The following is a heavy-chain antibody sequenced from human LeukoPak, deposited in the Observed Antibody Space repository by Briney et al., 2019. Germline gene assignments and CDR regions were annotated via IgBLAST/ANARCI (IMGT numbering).Heavy chain of an antibody. CDR3: ARLYGSGSYYQFRYFDY. Sequence: TGGSLRLSCAASGFTFSSYAMSWVRQAPGKGLEWVSAISGSGGSTYYADSVKGRFTISRDNSKNTLYLQMNSLRVEDTAVYYCARLYGSGSYYQFRYFDYWGQGTLVTVSS. CDR1: GFTFSSYA. CDR2: ISGSGGST. V-gene: IGHV3-23*01. D-gene: IGHD3-10*01. J-gene: IGHJ4*02.